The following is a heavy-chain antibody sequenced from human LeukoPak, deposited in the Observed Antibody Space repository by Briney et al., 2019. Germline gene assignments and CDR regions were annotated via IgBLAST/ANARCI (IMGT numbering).Heavy chain of an antibody. CDR2: IYPSDSDT. Sequence: GESLKISCKGSGYSFTSHWIGWVRQLSGKGLEWMGIIYPSDSDTRYSPSYQGQVTISADKSISTAYLQWSSLKASDTAMYYCAGAIAVAGPDAFDIWGQGTMVTVSS. J-gene: IGHJ3*02. CDR3: AGAIAVAGPDAFDI. V-gene: IGHV5-51*01. CDR1: GYSFTSHW. D-gene: IGHD6-19*01.